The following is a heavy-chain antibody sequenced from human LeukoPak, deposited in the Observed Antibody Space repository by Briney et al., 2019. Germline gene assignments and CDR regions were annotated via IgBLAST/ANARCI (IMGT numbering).Heavy chain of an antibody. J-gene: IGHJ4*02. Sequence: PSETLSLTCAVSGGSISSSNWWSWVRQPPGKGLEWIGEIYHSGSTNYNPSLKSRVTISVDKSKNQFSLKLSSVTAADTAVYYCARSHGSGSYHPDYWGQGTLVTVSS. CDR1: GGSISSSNW. CDR2: IYHSGST. D-gene: IGHD3-10*01. CDR3: ARSHGSGSYHPDY. V-gene: IGHV4-4*02.